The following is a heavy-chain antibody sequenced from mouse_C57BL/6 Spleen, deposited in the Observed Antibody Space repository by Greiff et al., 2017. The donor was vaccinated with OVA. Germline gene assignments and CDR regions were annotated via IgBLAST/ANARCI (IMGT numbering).Heavy chain of an antibody. CDR1: GYSFTGYY. D-gene: IGHD1-1*01. CDR2: INPSTGGT. V-gene: IGHV1-42*01. CDR3: AREPITTAWYFDV. J-gene: IGHJ1*03. Sequence: VQLQQSGPELVKPGASVKISCKASGYSFTGYYMNWVKQSPEKSLEWIGEINPSTGGTTYNQKFKAKATLTVDKSSSTAYMQLKSLTSEDSAVYYCAREPITTAWYFDVWGTGTTVTVSS.